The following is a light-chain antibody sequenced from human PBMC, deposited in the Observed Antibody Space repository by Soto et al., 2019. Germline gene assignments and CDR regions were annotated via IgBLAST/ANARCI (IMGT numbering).Light chain of an antibody. Sequence: IRMTQSPSSLSASIGDRVTFTCRASHRLNTYLAWYQQKPGKAPKLLIYGASTLQSWVPSRFSGSGSGTFFTLLISSLQSEDFVTYYCQQYFSYPYTFGEGTKLEIK. J-gene: IGKJ2*01. CDR2: GAS. CDR1: HRLNTY. CDR3: QQYFSYPYT. V-gene: IGKV1-8*01.